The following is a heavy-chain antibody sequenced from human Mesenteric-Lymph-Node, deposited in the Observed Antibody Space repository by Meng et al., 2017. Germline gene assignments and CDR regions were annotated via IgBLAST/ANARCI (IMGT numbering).Heavy chain of an antibody. CDR1: GFSFSAYW. Sequence: GESLKISCVASGFSFSAYWMTWVRQAPGKGLEWVVNIKQDETEKYYVDSVKGRFTISRDNAKNTLYLQMNSLRAEDTAVYYCANPWLVRGYFDYWGQGTLVTVSS. J-gene: IGHJ4*02. V-gene: IGHV3-7*03. D-gene: IGHD6-19*01. CDR3: ANPWLVRGYFDY. CDR2: IKQDETEK.